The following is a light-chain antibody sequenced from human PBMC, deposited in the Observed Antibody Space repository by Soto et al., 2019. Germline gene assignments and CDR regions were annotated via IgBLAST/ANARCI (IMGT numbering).Light chain of an antibody. V-gene: IGKV3-15*01. Sequence: EIVMTQSPAPPSMSPGVRSTLSCKASQSVSSNLAWYQQKPGQAPRLLIYGASTRATGIPARFSGSGSGTEFTLTISSLQSEDFAVYYCQQYNNWPVTFGQGTKV. CDR3: QQYNNWPVT. CDR2: GAS. CDR1: QSVSSN. J-gene: IGKJ1*01.